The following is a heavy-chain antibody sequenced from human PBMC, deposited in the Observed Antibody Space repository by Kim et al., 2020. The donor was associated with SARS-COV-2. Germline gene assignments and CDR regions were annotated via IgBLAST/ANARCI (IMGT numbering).Heavy chain of an antibody. Sequence: ASVKVSCKVSGYTLTELSMHWVRQAPGKGLEWMGGFDPEDGETIYAQKFQGRVTMTEDTSTDTAYMELSSLRSEDTAVYHCATGVGMGVPSWFDPWGQGTLVTVSS. J-gene: IGHJ5*02. D-gene: IGHD1-26*01. CDR3: ATGVGMGVPSWFDP. V-gene: IGHV1-24*01. CDR1: GYTLTELS. CDR2: FDPEDGET.